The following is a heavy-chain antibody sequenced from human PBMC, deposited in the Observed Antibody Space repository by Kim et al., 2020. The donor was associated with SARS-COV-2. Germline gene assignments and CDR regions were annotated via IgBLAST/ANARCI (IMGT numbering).Heavy chain of an antibody. D-gene: IGHD6-6*01. CDR2: IYYSGST. Sequence: SETLSLTCTVSGGSVSSGSYYWSWIRQPPGKGLEWIGYIYYSGSTNYNPSLKSRVTISVDTSKNQFSLKLSSVTAADTAVYYCARGYEQLEVDYWGQGTLVTVSS. CDR3: ARGYEQLEVDY. CDR1: GGSVSSGSYY. V-gene: IGHV4-61*01. J-gene: IGHJ4*02.